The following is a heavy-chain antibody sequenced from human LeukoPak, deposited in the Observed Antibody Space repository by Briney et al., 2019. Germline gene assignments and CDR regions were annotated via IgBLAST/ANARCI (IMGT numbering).Heavy chain of an antibody. Sequence: PSETLSLTCTVSGGSISSSSYYWGWIRQPPGKGLEWIGSISYSEITYYNPSLKSRVTISVDTSKNQFSLKLSSVTAADTAVYYCARIITPPARFDYWGQGTLVTVSS. V-gene: IGHV4-39*01. CDR2: ISYSEIT. D-gene: IGHD3-10*01. J-gene: IGHJ4*02. CDR1: GGSISSSSYY. CDR3: ARIITPPARFDY.